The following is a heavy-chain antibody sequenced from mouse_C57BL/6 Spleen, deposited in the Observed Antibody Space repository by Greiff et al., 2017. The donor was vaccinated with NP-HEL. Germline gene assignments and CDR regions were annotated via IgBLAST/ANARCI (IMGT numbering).Heavy chain of an antibody. D-gene: IGHD2-4*01. CDR2: INPSSGYT. CDR3: AREGDYAYWYFDV. V-gene: IGHV1-4*01. CDR1: GYTFTSYT. J-gene: IGHJ1*03. Sequence: QVQLKQSGAELARPGASVKMSCKASGYTFTSYTMHWVKQRPGQGLEWIGYINPSSGYTKYNQKFKDKATLTADKSSSTAYMQLSSLTSEDSAVYYCAREGDYAYWYFDVWGTGTTVTVSS.